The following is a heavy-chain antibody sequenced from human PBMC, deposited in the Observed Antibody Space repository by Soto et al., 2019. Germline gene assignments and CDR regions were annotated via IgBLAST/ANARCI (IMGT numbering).Heavy chain of an antibody. Sequence: SETLSLTCTVSGGSISSGGYYWSWIRQHPGKGLEWIGYIYYSGSTYYNPSLKSRVTISVDTSKNQFSLKLSSVTAADTAVYYCARWDSSSNWFDPWGQGTLVTVSS. J-gene: IGHJ5*02. D-gene: IGHD6-6*01. V-gene: IGHV4-31*03. CDR1: GGSISSGGYY. CDR2: IYYSGST. CDR3: ARWDSSSNWFDP.